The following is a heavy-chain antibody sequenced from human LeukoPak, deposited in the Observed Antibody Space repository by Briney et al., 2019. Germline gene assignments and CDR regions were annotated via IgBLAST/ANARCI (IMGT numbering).Heavy chain of an antibody. V-gene: IGHV3-33*01. CDR1: GFTFSSYG. CDR2: IWYDGSNK. D-gene: IGHD6-19*01. J-gene: IGHJ4*02. CDR3: ARDRSVDGTV. Sequence: PGGSLRLSCAASGFTFSSYGTHWVRQAPGKGLEWVAVIWYDGSNKYYADSVKGRFTISRDNAKNSLNLQMDSLRAEDTAVYYCARDRSVDGTVWGQGTLVTVSS.